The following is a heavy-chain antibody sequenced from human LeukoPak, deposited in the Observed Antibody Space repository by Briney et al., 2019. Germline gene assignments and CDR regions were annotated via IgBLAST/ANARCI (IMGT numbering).Heavy chain of an antibody. CDR2: INTDGSST. CDR1: GFTFSSYW. J-gene: IGHJ4*02. CDR3: AIGQAWELGSTEDY. D-gene: IGHD1-26*01. V-gene: IGHV3-74*01. Sequence: GGSLRLSCAASGFTFSSYWMHWVRQAPGKGLVWVSRINTDGSSTSYADSVKGRFTISRDNAKNTLYLQMNSLRAEDTAVYYCAIGQAWELGSTEDYWGQGTLVSVSS.